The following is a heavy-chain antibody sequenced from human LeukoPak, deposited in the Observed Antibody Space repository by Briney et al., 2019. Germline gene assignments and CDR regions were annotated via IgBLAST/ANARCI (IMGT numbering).Heavy chain of an antibody. Sequence: PGRSLRLSCAASGFTFSSYGMHWVRQAPGKGLEWVAVISYDGNNKYYADSVKGRFTISRDNSKNTLYLQMNSLRAEDTAVYYCAKGGVGSSPYYYYGMDVWGQGTTVTVSS. J-gene: IGHJ6*02. CDR2: ISYDGNNK. CDR3: AKGGVGSSPYYYYGMDV. V-gene: IGHV3-30*18. CDR1: GFTFSSYG. D-gene: IGHD6-6*01.